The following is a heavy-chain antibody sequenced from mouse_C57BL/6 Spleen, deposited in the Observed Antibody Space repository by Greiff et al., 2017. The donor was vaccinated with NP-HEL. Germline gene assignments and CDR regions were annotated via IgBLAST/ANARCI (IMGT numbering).Heavy chain of an antibody. CDR3: TRSEGYDYDGFAY. Sequence: LVESGAELVRPGASVTLSCKASGYTFTDYEMHWVKQTPVHGLEWIGAIDPETGGTAYNQKFKGKAILTADKSSSTAYMELRSLTSEDSAVYYCTRSEGYDYDGFAYWGQGTLVTVSA. CDR2: IDPETGGT. CDR1: GYTFTDYE. J-gene: IGHJ3*01. D-gene: IGHD2-4*01. V-gene: IGHV1-15*01.